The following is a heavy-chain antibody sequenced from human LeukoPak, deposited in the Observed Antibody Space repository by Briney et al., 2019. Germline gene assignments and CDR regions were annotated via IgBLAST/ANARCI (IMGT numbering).Heavy chain of an antibody. V-gene: IGHV4-30-4*01. CDR3: ARGCSGYYESMLFDI. Sequence: SETLSLTCTVSGGSISSGDYYWSWIRQPPGKGLEWIGYIYYSGSTYYNPSLKSRVTISVDTSKNQFSLKLSSVTAADTAVYYCARGCSGYYESMLFDIWGQGTMVTVSS. J-gene: IGHJ3*02. CDR2: IYYSGST. D-gene: IGHD3-22*01. CDR1: GGSISSGDYY.